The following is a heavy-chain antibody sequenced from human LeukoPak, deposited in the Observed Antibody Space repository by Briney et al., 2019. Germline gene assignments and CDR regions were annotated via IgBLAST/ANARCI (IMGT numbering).Heavy chain of an antibody. V-gene: IGHV3-66*01. D-gene: IGHD1-1*01. Sequence: GGSLRLSCAASGFTVSSNYMSWVRQAPGKGLEWVSVIYSGGSTYYADPVKGRFTISRDNAKNSLYLQMNSLRAEDTAVYYCAREGLEPYFDYWGQGTLVTVSS. J-gene: IGHJ4*02. CDR3: AREGLEPYFDY. CDR2: IYSGGST. CDR1: GFTVSSNY.